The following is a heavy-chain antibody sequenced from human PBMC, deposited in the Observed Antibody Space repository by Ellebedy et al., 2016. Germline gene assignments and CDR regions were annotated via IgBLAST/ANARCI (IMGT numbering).Heavy chain of an antibody. V-gene: IGHV1-18*01. CDR2: VFTYNGNT. Sequence: ASVKVSCKASGYTFTNYDITWVRQAPGQGLEWMGLVFTYNGNTKYAQKFQGRVTLTTDASTSTAYMELRRLRSDDTAVYYCATTEEAVSYYYYGMDVWGQGTTVTVSS. D-gene: IGHD2-8*01. J-gene: IGHJ6*02. CDR3: ATTEEAVSYYYYGMDV. CDR1: GYTFTNYD.